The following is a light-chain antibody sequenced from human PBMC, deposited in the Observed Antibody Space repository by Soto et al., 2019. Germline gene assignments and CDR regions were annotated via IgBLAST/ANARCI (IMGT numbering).Light chain of an antibody. V-gene: IGKV3-20*01. J-gene: IGKJ3*01. CDR3: QYCARSVGFT. Sequence: EIVLTQSPGTLSLSPGERATLSCRASQSITSSYLAWYQHKPGQAPRLLIYGASSRATGIPDRFSGSGSGTDFTITISRLEPEDFAVYYCQYCARSVGFTFGPGTKVDIK. CDR1: QSITSSY. CDR2: GAS.